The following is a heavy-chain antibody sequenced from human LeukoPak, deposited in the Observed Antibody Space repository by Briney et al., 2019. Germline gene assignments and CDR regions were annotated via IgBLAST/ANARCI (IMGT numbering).Heavy chain of an antibody. Sequence: PSETLSLTCTVSGGSISSYYWSWIRQPPGKGLEWIGYIYYSGSTNYNPSLKSRVTISVDTSKNQFSLKLSSVTAADTAVYYCARQGGYSSDWFDPWGRGTLVTVSS. CDR2: IYYSGST. D-gene: IGHD3-22*01. V-gene: IGHV4-59*01. J-gene: IGHJ5*02. CDR3: ARQGGYSSDWFDP. CDR1: GGSISSYY.